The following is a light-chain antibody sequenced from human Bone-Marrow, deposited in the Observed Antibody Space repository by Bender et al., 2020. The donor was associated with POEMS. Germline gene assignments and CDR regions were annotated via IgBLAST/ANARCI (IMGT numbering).Light chain of an antibody. Sequence: QSALTQPASVSGSPGQSITISCTGTSSDVGGYNYVSWYQQYPGKAPKVMIYDVIKRPSGISNRFSGSKSGNTASLTISGLQAEDEADYYCISYSTTSSWLFGGGTKLTVL. CDR1: SSDVGGYNY. V-gene: IGLV2-14*01. CDR3: ISYSTTSSWL. J-gene: IGLJ3*02. CDR2: DVI.